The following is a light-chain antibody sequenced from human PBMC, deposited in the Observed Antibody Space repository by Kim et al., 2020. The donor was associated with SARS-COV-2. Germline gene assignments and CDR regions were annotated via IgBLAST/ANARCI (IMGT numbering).Light chain of an antibody. J-gene: IGKJ2*01. CDR3: QHRTNSPPNT. CDR1: QSLNTY. CDR2: DAS. V-gene: IGKV3-11*01. Sequence: FSPGDRATLSCRASQSLNTYLAWYQQRPGQAPRLLIYDASNRATGIPARFSGSGSGTDFSLTISSLEPEDFAVYYCQHRTNSPPNTFGQGTKLEI.